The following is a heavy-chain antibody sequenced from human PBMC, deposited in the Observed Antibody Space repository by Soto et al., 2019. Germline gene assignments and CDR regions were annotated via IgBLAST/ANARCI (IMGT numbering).Heavy chain of an antibody. D-gene: IGHD4-17*01. CDR1: GGTFSSYA. J-gene: IGHJ6*02. CDR3: ARDHYGGTYYYYGMDV. Sequence: SVKFSCKASGGTFSSYAISWVRQAPGQGLEWMGGIIPIFGTANYAQKFQGRVTITADKSTSTAYMELSSLRSEDTAVYYCARDHYGGTYYYYGMDVWGQGTTVTVSS. CDR2: IIPIFGTA. V-gene: IGHV1-69*06.